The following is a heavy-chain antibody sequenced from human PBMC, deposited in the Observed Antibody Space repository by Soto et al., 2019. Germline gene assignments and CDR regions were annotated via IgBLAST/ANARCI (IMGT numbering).Heavy chain of an antibody. CDR2: ISSSSTNT. V-gene: IGHV3-48*02. CDR3: ARGTKGGSPPL. Sequence: EVQLVESGGGLVQPGGSLRLSCAGSGFAFSNYSMNWVRQAPGQGLEWVSYISSSSTNTYYAASVRGRFTISRDNAKNSLYLRMNSLKDEDTAVYYCARGTKGGSPPLWGQGTLVTVSS. CDR1: GFAFSNYS. D-gene: IGHD1-7*01. J-gene: IGHJ4*02.